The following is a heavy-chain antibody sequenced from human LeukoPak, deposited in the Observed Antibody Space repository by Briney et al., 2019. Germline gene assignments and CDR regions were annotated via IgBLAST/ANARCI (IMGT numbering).Heavy chain of an antibody. Sequence: PSETLSLTCAVSGYSISSGYYWGWIRQPPGKGLEWIGSIYHSGSTYYNPSLKSRVTISVDTSKNQFSLKLSSVTAADTAVYYCARRDQLPLTYFDYWGQGTLVTVSS. D-gene: IGHD2-2*01. V-gene: IGHV4-38-2*01. CDR3: ARRDQLPLTYFDY. CDR2: IYHSGST. J-gene: IGHJ4*02. CDR1: GYSISSGYY.